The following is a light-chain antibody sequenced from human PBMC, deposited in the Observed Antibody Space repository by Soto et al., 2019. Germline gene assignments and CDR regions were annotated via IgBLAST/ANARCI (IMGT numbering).Light chain of an antibody. CDR1: PSVSSN. Sequence: EIVMLQSPATLSVSPGARVTLSCRASPSVSSNLAWYQQKSGQAPRLLIYGASTRATGIPDRFSGSGSGTEFTLTISSLQSEDFAIYYWQQYNNWPPVTFGQGTRLEIK. V-gene: IGKV3-15*01. J-gene: IGKJ5*01. CDR2: GAS. CDR3: QQYNNWPPVT.